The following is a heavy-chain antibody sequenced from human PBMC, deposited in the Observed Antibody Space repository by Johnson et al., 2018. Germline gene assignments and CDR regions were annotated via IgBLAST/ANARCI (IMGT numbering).Heavy chain of an antibody. CDR1: GFTFSDYY. V-gene: IGHV3-11*01. CDR3: ARWDDAFDI. D-gene: IGHD1-26*01. CDR2: ISSSGSTI. J-gene: IGHJ3*02. Sequence: QVRLGQSGGGVVQPGRSLRLSCAASGFTFSDYYMSWISQAPGKGLEWVSYISSSGSTIYYADSVKGRFTIARDNAKNSLYLQMNSLSAEETAVYYGARWDDAFDIWGQGTMVTVSS.